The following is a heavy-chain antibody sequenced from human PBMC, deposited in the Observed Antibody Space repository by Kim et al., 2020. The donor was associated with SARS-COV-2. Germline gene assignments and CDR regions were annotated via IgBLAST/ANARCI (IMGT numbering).Heavy chain of an antibody. CDR2: IDTGGTYI. CDR1: GFTFSSYT. D-gene: IGHD3-10*01. CDR3: ARVGLDYGSGSYPMY. Sequence: GGSLRLSCAASGFTFSSYTMNWIRQAPGKGLEWVSSIDTGGTYIYYADSVKGLFTISRDNAENSLYLQMHSLRAEDTAVYYCARVGLDYGSGSYPMYWGQGTLVTVSS. V-gene: IGHV3-21*01. J-gene: IGHJ4*02.